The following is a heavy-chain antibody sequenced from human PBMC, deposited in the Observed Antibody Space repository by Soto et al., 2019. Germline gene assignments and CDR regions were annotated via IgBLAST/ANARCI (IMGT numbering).Heavy chain of an antibody. D-gene: IGHD3-3*01. CDR3: AKDLLPYYDARGGYWFDP. CDR2: VYYGGTT. CDR1: DGSISSPDYY. V-gene: IGHV4-31*03. J-gene: IGHJ5*02. Sequence: SSETLSLTCSVSDGSISSPDYYWNWIRQSPGKGLEWIGYVYYGGTTYYKSSLKSRIFMSLGTSKRQLSLRLSSVTAADTAVYYCAKDLLPYYDARGGYWFDPWGQGTLVTVSS.